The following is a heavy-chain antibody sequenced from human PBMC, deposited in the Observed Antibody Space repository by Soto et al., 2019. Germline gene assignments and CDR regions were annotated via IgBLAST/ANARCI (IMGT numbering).Heavy chain of an antibody. CDR2: IYYSGST. CDR1: GGSISSYY. V-gene: IGHV4-59*08. D-gene: IGHD4-17*01. Sequence: SETLSLTCTVSGGSISSYYWSWIRLPPGKGLEWIGYIYYSGSTNYNPSLKSRVTISVDTSKNQFSLKLSSVTAADTAVYYCARPSNYGDYAAFDYWGQGTLVTAPQ. J-gene: IGHJ4*02. CDR3: ARPSNYGDYAAFDY.